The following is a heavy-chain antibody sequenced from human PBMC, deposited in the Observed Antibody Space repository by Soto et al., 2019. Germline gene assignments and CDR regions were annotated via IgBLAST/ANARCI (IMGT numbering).Heavy chain of an antibody. J-gene: IGHJ6*02. D-gene: IGHD1-26*01. CDR3: ARIPLIVGATTDYYYYGMDV. CDR2: IDWDDDK. Sequence: ESGPTLVNPTQTLTLTCTFSGFSLSTSGMCVSWIRQPPGKALEWLALIDWDDDKYYSTSLKTRLTISKDTSKNQVVLTMTNMDPVDTATYYCARIPLIVGATTDYYYYGMDVWGQGTTVTVSS. CDR1: GFSLSTSGMC. V-gene: IGHV2-70*01.